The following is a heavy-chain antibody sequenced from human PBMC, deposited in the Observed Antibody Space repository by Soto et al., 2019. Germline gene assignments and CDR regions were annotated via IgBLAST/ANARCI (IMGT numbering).Heavy chain of an antibody. CDR2: IKSNLDGGTT. J-gene: IGHJ4*02. D-gene: IGHD3-16*01. CDR3: ATARRQTNYGWSKTFEF. V-gene: IGHV3-15*07. CDR1: GLALRSDW. Sequence: QLVESGGGLVEPGESLRLSCTASGLALRSDWLSWVRQVPGKGLEWLGLIKSNLDGGTTDYAAPLKGRISISRDDSRNTVYLRMDRRNNEDTGFYYCATARRQTNYGWSKTFEFWGQGTLVTVSS.